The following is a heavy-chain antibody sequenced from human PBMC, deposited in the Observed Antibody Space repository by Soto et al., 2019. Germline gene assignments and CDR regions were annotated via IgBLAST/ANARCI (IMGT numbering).Heavy chain of an antibody. Sequence: GASVKVSCKASGYTFPSYGINWVRQAPGQGFEWMGWITPWNGNTNYAQKFQGRVTMTTDTSTNTAYMELRSLRAEDTAVYYCARELYSSSWLHYYYGMDVWGQGTTVTVSS. CDR2: ITPWNGNT. V-gene: IGHV1-18*01. J-gene: IGHJ6*02. CDR1: GYTFPSYG. CDR3: ARELYSSSWLHYYYGMDV. D-gene: IGHD6-13*01.